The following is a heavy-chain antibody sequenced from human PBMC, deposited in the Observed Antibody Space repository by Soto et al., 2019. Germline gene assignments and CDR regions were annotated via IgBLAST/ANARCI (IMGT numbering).Heavy chain of an antibody. CDR3: AHPRGYGVFDAVDI. V-gene: IGHV3-23*01. J-gene: IGHJ3*02. CDR2: ISSSGDST. CDR1: GFIFSTYA. D-gene: IGHD4-17*01. Sequence: EVQLLESGGGLVQPGGSLRLSCAASGFIFSTYAMNWVRQAPGKGLEWVSAISSSGDSTYSAESVRGRFTISRDNSINTRYLLMSSLRTEDTAVYYCAHPRGYGVFDAVDIWGQGTMVTVSS.